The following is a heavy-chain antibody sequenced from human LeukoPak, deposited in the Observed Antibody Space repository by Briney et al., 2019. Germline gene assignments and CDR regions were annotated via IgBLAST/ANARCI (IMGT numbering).Heavy chain of an antibody. CDR3: ARGNGCSYVHWYLDL. V-gene: IGHV4-34*01. CDR1: GGSFSGYY. CDR2: INHSGST. Sequence: SQNLSLTCAVYGGSFSGYYWSWIRQPPGRWMECIVEINHSGSTNYNPSLKSRVAISVDTSKNEFSLKLSSVTAADTAVYYCARGNGCSYVHWYLDLWGRGTLVTVSS. J-gene: IGHJ2*01. D-gene: IGHD5-18*01.